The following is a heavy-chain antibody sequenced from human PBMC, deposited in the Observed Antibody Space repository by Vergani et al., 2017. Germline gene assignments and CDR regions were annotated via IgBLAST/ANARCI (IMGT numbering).Heavy chain of an antibody. V-gene: IGHV3-30*03. Sequence: QVQLVESGGGVVQPGRSLRLSCAASGFTLSSYGMHWVRQAPGKGLEWVACISYDGSNKYYADSVKCRFTISRDNSKNTLYLQRNRLRAEDTAVYYCARGLGSDYGDYGPIWGQGTMVTVSS. J-gene: IGHJ3*02. CDR1: GFTLSSYG. CDR3: ARGLGSDYGDYGPI. CDR2: ISYDGSNK. D-gene: IGHD4-17*01.